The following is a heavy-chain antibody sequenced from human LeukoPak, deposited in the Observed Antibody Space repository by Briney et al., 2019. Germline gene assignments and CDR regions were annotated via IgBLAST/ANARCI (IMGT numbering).Heavy chain of an antibody. V-gene: IGHV4-30-4*08. CDR1: GDSISSADYY. J-gene: IGHJ4*02. CDR3: ARVKYSGSYYGVDY. Sequence: SETLSLXCTVSGDSISSADYYWSWNRQPPGKGLEWIGYIYFSGSTYYNPSLKSRVIISADTSKNQFSLKLSSVTAADTAVYYCARVKYSGSYYGVDYWGQGTLVTVSS. D-gene: IGHD1-26*01. CDR2: IYFSGST.